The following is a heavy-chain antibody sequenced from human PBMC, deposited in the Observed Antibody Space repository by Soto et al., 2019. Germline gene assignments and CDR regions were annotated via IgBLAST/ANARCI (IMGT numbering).Heavy chain of an antibody. D-gene: IGHD3-22*01. CDR1: GFTFSSYS. Sequence: GGSLRLSCAASGFTFSSYSMNWVRQAPGKGLEWVSSISSSSSYIYYADSVKGRFTISRDNSKNTLYLQMNSLRAEDTAVYYCAKQGIVVVSPFDYWGQGTLVTSPQ. J-gene: IGHJ4*02. V-gene: IGHV3-21*04. CDR2: ISSSSSYI. CDR3: AKQGIVVVSPFDY.